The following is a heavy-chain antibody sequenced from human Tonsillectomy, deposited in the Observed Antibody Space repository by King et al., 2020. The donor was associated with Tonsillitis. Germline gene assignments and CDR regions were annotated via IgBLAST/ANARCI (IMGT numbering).Heavy chain of an antibody. CDR2: IYYSGST. J-gene: IGHJ3*02. Sequence: LQLQESGPGLVKPSQTLSLTCTVSGGSISSGDYYWSWIRQPPGKGLEWIGDIYYSGSTYYNPSLKSRVTISVDTSKNHFSLKLSSVTAADTAVYYCARDSRSMRGTPLAFDIWGQGKMVTVSS. CDR3: ARDSRSMRGTPLAFDI. D-gene: IGHD3-16*01. V-gene: IGHV4-30-4*01. CDR1: GGSISSGDYY.